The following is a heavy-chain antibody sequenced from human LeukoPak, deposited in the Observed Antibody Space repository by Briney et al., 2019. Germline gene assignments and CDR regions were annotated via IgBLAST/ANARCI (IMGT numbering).Heavy chain of an antibody. CDR1: GGSISSGGYY. CDR2: IYYSGST. CDR3: ARGGSVYYDSSGYYDY. Sequence: SETLSLTCTVSGGSISSGGYYWSWIRQHPGKGLEWIGYIYYSGSTYYNPSLKSRVTISVDTSKNQFSLKLSSVTAADTAVYYCARGGSVYYDSSGYYDYWGQGTLVTVSS. J-gene: IGHJ4*02. V-gene: IGHV4-31*03. D-gene: IGHD3-22*01.